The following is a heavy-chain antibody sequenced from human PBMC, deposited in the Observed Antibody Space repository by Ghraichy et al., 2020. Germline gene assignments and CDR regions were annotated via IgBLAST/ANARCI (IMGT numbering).Heavy chain of an antibody. D-gene: IGHD1/OR15-1a*01. CDR3: AKGGGDNWNTHDY. CDR2: LSGSGDTT. V-gene: IGHV3-23*01. Sequence: GGSLRLSCTASGFTFNNYAMSWVRQAAGKGLEWVSSLSGSGDTTYYADPAKGRFTISRDNSRNTLYLQMNSLRADDTAVYYCAKGGGDNWNTHDYWGQGTLVTVSS. CDR1: GFTFNNYA. J-gene: IGHJ4*02.